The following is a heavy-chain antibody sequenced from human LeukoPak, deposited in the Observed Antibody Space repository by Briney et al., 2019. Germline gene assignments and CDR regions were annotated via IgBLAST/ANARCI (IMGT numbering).Heavy chain of an antibody. V-gene: IGHV4-59*01. Sequence: PSETLSLTCTVSGGSISSYYWSWIRQPPGKGLEWIGYTYYSGSTNYNPSLKSRVTISVDTSKNQFSLKLSSVTAADTAVYYCARDRLGYSGYGHYFDYWGQGTLVTVSS. CDR1: GGSISSYY. D-gene: IGHD5-12*01. CDR3: ARDRLGYSGYGHYFDY. CDR2: TYYSGST. J-gene: IGHJ4*02.